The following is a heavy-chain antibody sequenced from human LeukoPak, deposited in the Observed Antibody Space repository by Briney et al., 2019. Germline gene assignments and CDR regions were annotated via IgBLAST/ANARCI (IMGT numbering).Heavy chain of an antibody. Sequence: GGSLRLSCAASGFTVSSNYMSWVRQAPGKGLEWVSVIYSGGSTYYADSVKGRFTISRDNSKNTLHLQMNSLRAEDTAVYYCARDRYCSGGSCYGYMDVWGKGTTVTISS. J-gene: IGHJ6*03. CDR1: GFTVSSNY. CDR2: IYSGGST. D-gene: IGHD2-15*01. V-gene: IGHV3-66*01. CDR3: ARDRYCSGGSCYGYMDV.